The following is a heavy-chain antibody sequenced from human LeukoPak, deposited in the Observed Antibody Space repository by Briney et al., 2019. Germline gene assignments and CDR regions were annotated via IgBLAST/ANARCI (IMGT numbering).Heavy chain of an antibody. Sequence: GGSLRLSCEVSGLTFSSYAMSWVRQAPGKGLEWVSVISGSGDSTYYADSVKGRFTISRDNSKNTLSLQMNSLRAEDSAVYYCAKSYLLLWFEDLPLYFDYWGQGALVTVSS. CDR3: AKSYLLLWFEDLPLYFDY. J-gene: IGHJ4*02. CDR1: GLTFSSYA. V-gene: IGHV3-23*01. D-gene: IGHD3-10*01. CDR2: ISGSGDST.